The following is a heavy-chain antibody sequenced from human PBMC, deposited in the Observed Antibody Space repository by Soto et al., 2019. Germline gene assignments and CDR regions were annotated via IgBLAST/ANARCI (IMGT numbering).Heavy chain of an antibody. D-gene: IGHD2-2*01. Sequence: QVQLVESGGGVVQPGRSLRLSCAASGFTFSSYGMHWVRQAPGKGLEWVAVISYDGSNKDYADSVKGRFTISRDNPKNTLSLQMNSLRAADTAVYYGAKGPAIVLVPAAMNYYYGMDVWGQGTTVTVSS. CDR1: GFTFSSYG. CDR3: AKGPAIVLVPAAMNYYYGMDV. CDR2: ISYDGSNK. J-gene: IGHJ6*02. V-gene: IGHV3-30*18.